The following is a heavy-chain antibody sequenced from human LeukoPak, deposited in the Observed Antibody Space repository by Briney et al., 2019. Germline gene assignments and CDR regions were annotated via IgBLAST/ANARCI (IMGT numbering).Heavy chain of an antibody. D-gene: IGHD5-12*01. CDR2: IWYDGSNK. V-gene: IGHV3-33*01. J-gene: IGHJ4*02. Sequence: PGTSPRLSCAASGFTFTSYGMHWVRQAPGKGLEWVAVIWYDGSNKYYVDSVKGRFTISRDNSKNTLYLQMNSLRAEDTAVYYCARGGSGYDFDFWGQGTLVTVSS. CDR3: ARGGSGYDFDF. CDR1: GFTFTSYG.